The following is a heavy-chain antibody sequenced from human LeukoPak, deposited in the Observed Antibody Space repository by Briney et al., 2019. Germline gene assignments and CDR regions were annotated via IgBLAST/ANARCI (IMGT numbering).Heavy chain of an antibody. Sequence: PGGSLRLSCAASGFTFSSYGMHWVRQAPGKGLEWVAVISYDGSNKYYADSVKGRFTISRDNSKNTLCLQMNSLRAEDTAVYYCARDPLTPYDYYMDVWGKGTTVTVSS. CDR3: ARDPLTPYDYYMDV. CDR1: GFTFSSYG. J-gene: IGHJ6*03. CDR2: ISYDGSNK. D-gene: IGHD3-9*01. V-gene: IGHV3-30*03.